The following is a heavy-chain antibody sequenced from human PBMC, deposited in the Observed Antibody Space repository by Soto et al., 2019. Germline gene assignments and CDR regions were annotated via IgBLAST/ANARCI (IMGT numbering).Heavy chain of an antibody. CDR3: ARPGQYCSGRSCNDAFDI. J-gene: IGHJ3*02. CDR2: INPSGGST. V-gene: IGHV1-46*01. Sequence: GASVKVSCKASGYTFTSYYMHWVRQAPGQGLEWMGIINPSGGSTSYAQKFQGRVTMTRDTSTSTVYMELSSLRSEDTAVYYCARPGQYCSGRSCNDAFDIWGQGTMVTVSS. D-gene: IGHD2-15*01. CDR1: GYTFTSYY.